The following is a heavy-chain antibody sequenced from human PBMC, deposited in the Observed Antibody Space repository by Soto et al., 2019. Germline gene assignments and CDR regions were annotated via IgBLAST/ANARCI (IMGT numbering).Heavy chain of an antibody. D-gene: IGHD3-16*01. CDR1: SGSISSSNW. Sequence: SETLSLTCAVFSGSISSSNWWSWVRQPPGKGLEWIGEIYHSGSTNYNPSLKSRVTISVDKSKNQFSLKLSSVTAADTAVYYCARTTFGGVILQGYYMDVWGKGTTVTVSS. V-gene: IGHV4-4*02. J-gene: IGHJ6*03. CDR3: ARTTFGGVILQGYYMDV. CDR2: IYHSGST.